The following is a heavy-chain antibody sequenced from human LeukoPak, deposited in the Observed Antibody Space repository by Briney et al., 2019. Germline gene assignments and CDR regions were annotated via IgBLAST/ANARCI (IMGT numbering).Heavy chain of an antibody. Sequence: ETLSLTCTVSGGSVSSGSYYWSWIRQPPGKGLEWVANIRPDEREKYYVDSVKGRFTISRDNAKNSLYLQMNSLRAEDTAVYYCAREAYWGQGTLVTVSS. CDR1: GGSVSSGSYY. J-gene: IGHJ4*02. CDR3: AREAY. V-gene: IGHV3-7*01. CDR2: IRPDEREK.